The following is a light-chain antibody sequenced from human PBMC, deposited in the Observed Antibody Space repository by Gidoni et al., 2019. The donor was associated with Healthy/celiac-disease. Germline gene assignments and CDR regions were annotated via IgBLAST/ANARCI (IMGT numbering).Light chain of an antibody. J-gene: IGLJ3*02. CDR1: SLRSYY. V-gene: IGLV3-19*01. CDR3: NSRDSSGNHLV. CDR2: GKN. Sequence: SSALPPAPAVSVALGQTVRITCQGDSLRSYYASWYQQKPGQAPVLVIYGKNNRPSGIPDRFAGSSSGNTASLTITGAQAEEEADYDCNSRDSSGNHLVFGGGTKLTVL.